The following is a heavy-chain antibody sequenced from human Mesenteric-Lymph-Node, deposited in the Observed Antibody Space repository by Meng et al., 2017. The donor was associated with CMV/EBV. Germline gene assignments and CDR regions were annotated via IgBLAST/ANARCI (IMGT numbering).Heavy chain of an antibody. CDR1: GFSFNDYA. CDR2: IAFDGSNK. D-gene: IGHD3-3*01. V-gene: IGHV3-30*04. J-gene: IGHJ6*02. CDR3: ARTYYDFWSGYYNNYYYGMDV. Sequence: SCAASGFSFNDYAIHWVRQAPGKGLEWVAFIAFDGSNKIYADSVRGRFTISRDNSKNTLYLQMDSLRLEDTAGYYCARTYYDFWSGYYNNYYYGMDVWGQGTTVTVSS.